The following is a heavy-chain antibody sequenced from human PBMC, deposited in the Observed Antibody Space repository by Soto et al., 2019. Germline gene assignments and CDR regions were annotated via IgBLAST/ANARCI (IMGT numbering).Heavy chain of an antibody. Sequence: GASVKVSCEASGYTFTGYYMHWVRQAPGQGLEWMGWINPNSGGTNYAQKFQGWVTMTRDTSISTAYMELSRLRSDDTAVYYCARGYDYGSGTLWFDPWGQGTLVTVSS. D-gene: IGHD3-10*01. CDR1: GYTFTGYY. J-gene: IGHJ5*02. CDR3: ARGYDYGSGTLWFDP. V-gene: IGHV1-2*04. CDR2: INPNSGGT.